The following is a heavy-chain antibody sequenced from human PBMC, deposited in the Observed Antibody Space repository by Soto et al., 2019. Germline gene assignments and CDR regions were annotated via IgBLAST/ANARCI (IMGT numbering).Heavy chain of an antibody. D-gene: IGHD1-26*01. CDR3: ARDLLGAAYWYFDL. CDR1: GGSFSCYY. J-gene: IGHJ2*01. V-gene: IGHV4-34*01. CDR2: INHSGST. Sequence: PSETLSLTCAVYGGSFSCYYWIWIRQPPGKGLEWIGEINHSGSTNYNPSLKSRVTISVDTSKNQFSLKLSSVTAADTAVYYCARDLLGAAYWYFDLWGRGTLVTVSS.